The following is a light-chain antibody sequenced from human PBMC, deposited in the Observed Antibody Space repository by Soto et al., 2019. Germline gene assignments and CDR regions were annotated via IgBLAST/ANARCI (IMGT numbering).Light chain of an antibody. J-gene: IGLJ2*01. CDR3: AAWDDSLKGVV. Sequence: QAVVTQSPSASGTPGQRVTISCSGSSSNIGSNSVNWYQQLPGTAPKLLINSNNQRPSGVPNRFSGSKSGTSASLAISGLQSEDEAEYYCAAWDDSLKGVVFGGGTKLTVL. CDR2: SNN. CDR1: SSNIGSNS. V-gene: IGLV1-44*01.